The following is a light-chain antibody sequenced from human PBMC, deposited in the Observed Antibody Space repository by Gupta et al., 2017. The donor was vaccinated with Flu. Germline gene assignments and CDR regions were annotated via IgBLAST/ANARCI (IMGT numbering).Light chain of an antibody. CDR3: SSYTSRVV. Sequence: GQSITISCTGTSSDVGGYNYVSWYQQHPGKAPKLMIYDVSNRPSGVSNRFSGSKSGNTASLTISGLQAEDEADYYCSSYTSRVVFGGGTKLTVL. V-gene: IGLV2-14*04. CDR2: DVS. J-gene: IGLJ2*01. CDR1: SSDVGGYNY.